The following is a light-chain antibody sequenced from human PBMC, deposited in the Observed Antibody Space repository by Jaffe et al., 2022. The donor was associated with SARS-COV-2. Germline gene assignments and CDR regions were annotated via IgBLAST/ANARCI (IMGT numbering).Light chain of an antibody. J-gene: IGLJ2*01. CDR3: GTWDSSLSTGV. CDR1: SSNIGNSH. CDR2: ENN. V-gene: IGLV1-51*02. Sequence: QSVLTQPPSVSAAPGQKVTISCSGSSSNIGNSHVSWYQQLPGTAPKVLIFENNKRPSGIPDRFTGSKSGTSATLGITGLQTGDEADYYCGTWDSSLSTGVFGGGTKLTVL.